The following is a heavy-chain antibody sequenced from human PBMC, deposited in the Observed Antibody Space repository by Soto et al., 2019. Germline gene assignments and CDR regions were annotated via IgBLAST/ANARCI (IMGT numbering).Heavy chain of an antibody. CDR3: VSGRRSYFDY. V-gene: IGHV3-9*01. D-gene: IGHD3-3*01. CDR1: GFTFDDYA. J-gene: IGHJ4*02. Sequence: EVQLVESGGGLVQPGRSLRLSCAASGFTFDDYAMHWVRQVPGKGLEWVSGISWNSGSIGYADSVKGRFTISRDNAKNSLYLQMNSLRAEDTALYYCVSGRRSYFDYWGQGTLVTVSS. CDR2: ISWNSGSI.